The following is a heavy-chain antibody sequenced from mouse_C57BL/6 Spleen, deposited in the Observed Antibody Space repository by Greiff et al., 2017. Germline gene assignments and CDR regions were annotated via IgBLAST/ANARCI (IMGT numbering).Heavy chain of an antibody. CDR3: ARKYYSNNRAMDY. CDR2: IDPEDGET. V-gene: IGHV14-2*01. D-gene: IGHD2-5*01. J-gene: IGHJ4*01. Sequence: EVQLQQSGAELVKPGASVKLSCTASGFNIKDYYMHWVKQRTEQGLEWIGRIDPEDGETKYAPKFPGKATITADTSSNTAYLQLSSLTSEDTAVYYCARKYYSNNRAMDYWGQGTSVTVSS. CDR1: GFNIKDYY.